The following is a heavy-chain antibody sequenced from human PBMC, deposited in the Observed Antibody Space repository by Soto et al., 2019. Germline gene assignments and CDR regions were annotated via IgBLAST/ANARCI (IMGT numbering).Heavy chain of an antibody. CDR3: ARHSRITIFEGWFDP. V-gene: IGHV4-59*08. J-gene: IGHJ5*02. CDR2: IYYSGST. Sequence: SETLSLTCTVSGGSIREYYWSWIRQPPGKGLEWIGYIYYSGSTDYNPSLKSRVTISVDTSKNEFSLRLTSMTAADTAVYYCARHSRITIFEGWFDPWGQGTLVTVSS. D-gene: IGHD3-3*01. CDR1: GGSIREYY.